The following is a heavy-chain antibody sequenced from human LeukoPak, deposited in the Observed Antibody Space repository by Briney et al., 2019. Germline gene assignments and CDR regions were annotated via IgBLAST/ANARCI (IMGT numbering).Heavy chain of an antibody. CDR2: ISSSSSTI. D-gene: IGHD2-2*01. Sequence: GGSLRLSCAASGFTFSSYSMNWVRQAPGKGLEWVSYISSSSSTIYYADSVKGRFTISRDNAKNSLYLQMNSLRAEDTAVYYCARDGDIVVVPAAIVGDAFDIWGQGTMVTVSS. J-gene: IGHJ3*02. CDR3: ARDGDIVVVPAAIVGDAFDI. CDR1: GFTFSSYS. V-gene: IGHV3-48*01.